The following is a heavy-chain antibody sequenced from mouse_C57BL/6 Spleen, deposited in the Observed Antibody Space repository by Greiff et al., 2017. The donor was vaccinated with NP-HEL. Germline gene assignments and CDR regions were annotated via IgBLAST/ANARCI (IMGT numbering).Heavy chain of an antibody. CDR2: IYPRSGNT. CDR1: GYTFTSYG. J-gene: IGHJ2*01. D-gene: IGHD4-1*01. CDR3: ARGGLGFDY. Sequence: VMLVESGAELARPGASVKLSCKASGYTFTSYGISWVKQRTGQGLEWIGEIYPRSGNTYYNEKFKGKATLTADKSSSTAYMELRSLTSEDSAVYFCARGGLGFDYWGQGTTLTVSS. V-gene: IGHV1-81*01.